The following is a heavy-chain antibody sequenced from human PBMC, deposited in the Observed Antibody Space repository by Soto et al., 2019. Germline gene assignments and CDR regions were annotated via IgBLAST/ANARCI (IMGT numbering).Heavy chain of an antibody. D-gene: IGHD2-15*01. J-gene: IGHJ4*02. Sequence: QVQLVESGGTVVQPGRSLRLSCAASGFTFSSYGMHWVRQAPGKGLEWVAIIWYDGSNKYYADSVKGRFTISRDNSKNTLYLQKNSLSAEDTAVYYCARDGDLVVVEDTTTKGGYFDYWGQGTLVTVSS. V-gene: IGHV3-33*01. CDR1: GFTFSSYG. CDR3: ARDGDLVVVEDTTTKGGYFDY. CDR2: IWYDGSNK.